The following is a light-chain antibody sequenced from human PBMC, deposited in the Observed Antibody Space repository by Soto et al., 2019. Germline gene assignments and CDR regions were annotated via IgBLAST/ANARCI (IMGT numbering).Light chain of an antibody. V-gene: IGKV3-11*01. J-gene: IGKJ4*01. CDR3: QQRSNWPLT. Sequence: EIVLTQSPATLSSSPGERATLSCRASQNINTYLAWYQQKPGQAPRLLIYDASYRATGIPARFSGSGSGTAFTLTITSLEPEDFALHYCQQRSNWPLTLGGGTKVEIE. CDR2: DAS. CDR1: QNINTY.